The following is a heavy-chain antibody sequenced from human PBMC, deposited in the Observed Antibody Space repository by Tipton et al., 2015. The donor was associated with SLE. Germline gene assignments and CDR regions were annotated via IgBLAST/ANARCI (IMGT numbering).Heavy chain of an antibody. J-gene: IGHJ4*02. V-gene: IGHV4-34*09. Sequence: TLSLTCAVYGGSFSGYYWSWIRQPPGKGLEWIGNIYYTGHTYYSPSLESRLTFSVDTSTNQFSLKLSSVTAADTAVYYCARESGYDWGDFDYWGQGTLVTVSS. CDR1: GGSFSGYY. CDR3: ARESGYDWGDFDY. CDR2: IYYTGHT. D-gene: IGHD5-12*01.